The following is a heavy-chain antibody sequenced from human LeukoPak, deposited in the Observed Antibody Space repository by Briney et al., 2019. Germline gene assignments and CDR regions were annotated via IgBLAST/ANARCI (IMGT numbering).Heavy chain of an antibody. CDR3: AREMGWFGELTL. V-gene: IGHV4-61*01. J-gene: IGHJ4*02. Sequence: KPSETLSLTCTVSGGSISSSSYYWGWIRQPPGKGLEWIGYIYYSGSTNYNPSLKSRVTISVDTSKNQFSLKLSSVTAADTAVYYCAREMGWFGELTLWGQGTLITVSS. D-gene: IGHD3-10*01. CDR2: IYYSGST. CDR1: GGSISSSSYY.